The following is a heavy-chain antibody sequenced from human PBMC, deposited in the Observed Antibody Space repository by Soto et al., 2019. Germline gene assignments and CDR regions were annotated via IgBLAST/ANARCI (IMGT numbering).Heavy chain of an antibody. J-gene: IGHJ6*02. CDR2: IVTMLGTP. D-gene: IGHD1-26*01. CDR3: ARNGTYSSSLSQYSGMDV. Sequence: QVQLVQSGAEVKEPGSSVRVSCKASGGTFDNFIMNWVRQTPGQGLEWMGGIVTMLGTPTYAEKFKGRVTISATGSTSTMYMEVTSLRSEDTAISYCARNGTYSSSLSQYSGMDVWGQGTTVTVSS. CDR1: GGTFDNFI. V-gene: IGHV1-69*01.